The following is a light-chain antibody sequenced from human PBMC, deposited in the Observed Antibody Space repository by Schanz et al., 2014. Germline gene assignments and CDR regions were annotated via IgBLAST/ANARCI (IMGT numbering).Light chain of an antibody. CDR3: AAWDDGLTARV. CDR2: NNN. CDR1: SSDIGSNT. Sequence: QSVLTQPPSTSGPPGQRVTISCSGGSSDIGSNTVNWYQQLPGTAPKLLIYNNNQRPSGVPDRFSGSKSGTSASLAISGLQSEDEADYYCAAWDDGLTARVFGGGTKLTVL. J-gene: IGLJ3*02. V-gene: IGLV1-44*01.